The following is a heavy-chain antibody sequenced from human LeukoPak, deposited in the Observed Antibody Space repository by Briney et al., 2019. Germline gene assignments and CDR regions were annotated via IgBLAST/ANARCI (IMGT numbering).Heavy chain of an antibody. V-gene: IGHV1-2*04. J-gene: IGHJ5*02. D-gene: IGHD3-10*01. CDR3: ARDFYGSGSYNWFDP. CDR1: GYTFTGYY. Sequence: ASVKVSCKASGYTFTGYYMRWVRQAPGQGLEWMGWINPNSGGTNYAQKFQGWVTMTRDTSISTAYMELSRLRSDDTAVYYCARDFYGSGSYNWFDPWGQGTLVTVSS. CDR2: INPNSGGT.